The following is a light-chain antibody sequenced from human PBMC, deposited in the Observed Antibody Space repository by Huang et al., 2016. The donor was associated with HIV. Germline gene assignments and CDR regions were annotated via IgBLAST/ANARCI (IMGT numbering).Light chain of an antibody. V-gene: IGKV1-39*01. CDR3: QQTYRTPIT. CDR2: AIS. CDR1: QIISRS. Sequence: DIQMTQSPSSLSASVGDRVTITCRASQIISRSLNWYQQKPGKAPKLLIYAISSWQSGVPSRFSGSESGTNFTLTISSLQPEDFATYYCQQTYRTPITFGQGTRLDIK. J-gene: IGKJ5*01.